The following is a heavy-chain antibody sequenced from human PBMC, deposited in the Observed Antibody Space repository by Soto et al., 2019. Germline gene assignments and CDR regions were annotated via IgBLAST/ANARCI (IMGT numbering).Heavy chain of an antibody. CDR2: IYYSGST. V-gene: IGHV4-59*01. J-gene: IGHJ2*01. CDR3: AREGGGRWLQGGYFDL. D-gene: IGHD3-16*01. Sequence: QVQLQESGPGLVKPSETLSLTCTVSGGSISSYYWSWIRQPPGKGLEWIGYIYYSGSTNYNPSLKSRVTISVDTAKNPFSLKLSSVTAADTAVEYGAREGGGRWLQGGYFDLWGRGTLVTVSS. CDR1: GGSISSYY.